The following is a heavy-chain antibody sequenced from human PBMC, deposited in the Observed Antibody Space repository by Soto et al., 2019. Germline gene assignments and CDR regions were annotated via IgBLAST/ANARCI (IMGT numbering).Heavy chain of an antibody. V-gene: IGHV5-51*01. D-gene: IGHD6-19*01. Sequence: GESLKISCKGSGYSFTSYWSGWVRQMPGKGLEWMGIIYPGDSDTRYSPSFQGQVTISADKSISTAYLQWSSLKASDTAMYYCARQKFGQQWLIPRFDYWGQGTLVTVSS. CDR2: IYPGDSDT. J-gene: IGHJ4*02. CDR1: GYSFTSYW. CDR3: ARQKFGQQWLIPRFDY.